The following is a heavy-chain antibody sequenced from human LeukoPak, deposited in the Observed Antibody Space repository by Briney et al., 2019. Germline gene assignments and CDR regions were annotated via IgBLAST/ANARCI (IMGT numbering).Heavy chain of an antibody. CDR2: IYYIGST. J-gene: IGHJ4*02. CDR1: GGSVSSSIYY. V-gene: IGHV4-39*01. D-gene: IGHD3-9*01. Sequence: SETLSLTCTVSGGSVSSSIYYWGWIRQPPGKGLEWIGCIYYIGSTSYDPSLKSRVTISVDTSKNQFSLKLTSVAAADTAAYYCASRNDILTGYVFDFWGQGTLVTVSS. CDR3: ASRNDILTGYVFDF.